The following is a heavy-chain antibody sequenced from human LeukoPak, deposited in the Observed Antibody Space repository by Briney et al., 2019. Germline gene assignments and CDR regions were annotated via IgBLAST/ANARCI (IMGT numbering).Heavy chain of an antibody. Sequence: ASVKVSCKASVYTFTNYGISWVRQAPGQGLEWMGWISAYNGNTNYAQKLQGRVTMTTGTSTSTAYMELRSLRSDDTAVYYCASDDTSGYTGFYWGQGTLVTVSS. V-gene: IGHV1-18*01. CDR3: ASDDTSGYTGFY. CDR2: ISAYNGNT. D-gene: IGHD3-22*01. J-gene: IGHJ4*02. CDR1: VYTFTNYG.